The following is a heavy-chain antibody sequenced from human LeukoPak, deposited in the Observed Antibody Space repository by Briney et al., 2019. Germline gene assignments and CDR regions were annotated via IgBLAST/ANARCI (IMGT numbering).Heavy chain of an antibody. V-gene: IGHV5-51*01. CDR3: ARLRWPRGGRSSFDY. CDR1: GYSFTSHW. Sequence: PGGSLKISCKGSGYSFTSHWIGWVRQMPGKGLEWMGIVNPDDSDTIYSPSFQGQVAISADESITTAYLQWSSLKASDTAMYYCARLRWPRGGRSSFDYWGQGALVTVSS. J-gene: IGHJ4*02. D-gene: IGHD3-10*01. CDR2: VNPDDSDT.